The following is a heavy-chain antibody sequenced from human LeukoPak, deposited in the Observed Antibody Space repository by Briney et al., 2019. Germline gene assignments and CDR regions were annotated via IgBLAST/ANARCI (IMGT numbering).Heavy chain of an antibody. CDR2: ILSGGGST. J-gene: IGHJ4*02. CDR1: GFTFGGYS. V-gene: IGHV3-23*01. D-gene: IGHD2-21*01. Sequence: GGSLRLSCEGSGFTFGGYSMSWVRQAPGKGLEWVSCILSGGGSTYYADAVKGRFTISRDNSRSTLYLQMNSLRAEDTAVYYCAKDAIYGDGYWEFDYWGQGTLVTVSS. CDR3: AKDAIYGDGYWEFDY.